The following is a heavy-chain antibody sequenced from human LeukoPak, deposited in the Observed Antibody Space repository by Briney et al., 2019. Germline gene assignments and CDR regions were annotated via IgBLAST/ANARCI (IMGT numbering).Heavy chain of an antibody. CDR2: INGDGSNT. Sequence: GGSLRLSCAASGFTFRNYWMHWVRQVPGKGLVWVSRINGDGSNTDYADSVKGRFTISRDNAKNTLYLQMHSLRAEDTAVYYCAFSGTEDNFKYWGQGTLVTVSS. CDR3: AFSGTEDNFKY. V-gene: IGHV3-74*01. D-gene: IGHD6-13*01. J-gene: IGHJ4*02. CDR1: GFTFRNYW.